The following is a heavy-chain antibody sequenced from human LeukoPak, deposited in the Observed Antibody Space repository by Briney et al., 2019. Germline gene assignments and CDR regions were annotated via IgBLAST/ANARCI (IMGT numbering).Heavy chain of an antibody. CDR1: GFTFSTYA. D-gene: IGHD6-19*01. CDR3: AKERSAGWPFDY. Sequence: PGGSLRLSCAASGFTFSTYAMIWVRQAPGEGLEWVSAISPRGDKTYYADCVKGRFTISRENYKNTLYLQMNSLRAEDTAIYYCAKERSAGWPFDYWGQGTLVTVSS. J-gene: IGHJ4*02. V-gene: IGHV3-23*01. CDR2: ISPRGDKT.